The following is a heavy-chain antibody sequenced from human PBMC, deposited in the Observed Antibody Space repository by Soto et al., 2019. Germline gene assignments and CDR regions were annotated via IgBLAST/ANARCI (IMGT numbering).Heavy chain of an antibody. V-gene: IGHV3-74*01. Sequence: EVHLVESGGGVVQPGGSLTLSCAASGFSFSEYWMHWVRQAPGKGLEWVSRIQSDGCCPSYADSVKGRFTISRDNAKKTLYLQMNSLRAEDTAVYFRAKFLHSGYDSEYWGQGTLVTVSS. CDR2: IQSDGCCP. D-gene: IGHD5-12*01. J-gene: IGHJ4*02. CDR1: GFSFSEYW. CDR3: AKFLHSGYDSEY.